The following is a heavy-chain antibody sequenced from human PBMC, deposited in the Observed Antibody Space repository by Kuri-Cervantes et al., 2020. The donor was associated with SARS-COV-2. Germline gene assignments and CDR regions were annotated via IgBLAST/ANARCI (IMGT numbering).Heavy chain of an antibody. CDR1: GDSMSGSY. CDR2: VSDTGSR. Sequence: GSLRLSCIVSGDSMSGSYWTWMRKSPGRGLEWIGYVSDTGSRYNPSLGSRVTISVDTSKNQFPLRLTSVTAADTALYSCAKDKIGDGKPIIYWGRGILVTVSS. D-gene: IGHD1-14*01. J-gene: IGHJ4*02. CDR3: AKDKIGDGKPIIY. V-gene: IGHV4-59*01.